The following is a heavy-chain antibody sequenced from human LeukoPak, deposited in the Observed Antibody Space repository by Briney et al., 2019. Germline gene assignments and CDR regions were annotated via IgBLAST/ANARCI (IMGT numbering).Heavy chain of an antibody. Sequence: GASVKVSCKASGYTFTSYGISWVRQAPGQGLEWMGWISAYNGNTNYAQKLQGRVTMTTDTSTSTAYIELRSLRSDDTAVYYCASSPDTAMVFPYYYYYYMDVWGKGTTVTVSS. J-gene: IGHJ6*03. V-gene: IGHV1-18*01. CDR1: GYTFTSYG. D-gene: IGHD5-18*01. CDR2: ISAYNGNT. CDR3: ASSPDTAMVFPYYYYYYMDV.